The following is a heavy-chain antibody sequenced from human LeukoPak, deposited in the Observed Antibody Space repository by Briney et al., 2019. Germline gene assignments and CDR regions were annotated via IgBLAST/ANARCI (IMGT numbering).Heavy chain of an antibody. Sequence: PGGSLRLSCAASGFTFSSYSMNWVRQAPGKGLEWVSSISSSSSYIYYADSVKGRFTISRDNSKNTLYLQMNSLRAEDTAVYYCARVITMIRAGIDYWGQGTLVTVSS. V-gene: IGHV3-21*04. CDR2: ISSSSSYI. D-gene: IGHD3-22*01. CDR3: ARVITMIRAGIDY. CDR1: GFTFSSYS. J-gene: IGHJ4*02.